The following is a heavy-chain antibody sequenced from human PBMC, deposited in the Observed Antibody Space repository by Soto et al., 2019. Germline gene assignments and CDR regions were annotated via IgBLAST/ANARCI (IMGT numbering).Heavy chain of an antibody. J-gene: IGHJ4*02. CDR1: GFTFSSYS. CDR3: ARDLAKLPPYSHDSKKFDY. D-gene: IGHD3-22*01. V-gene: IGHV3-21*01. Sequence: GGSLRLSCAASGFTFSSYSMNWVRQAPGKGLEWVSSISSSSSYIYYADSVKGRFTISRDNAKNSLYLQMNSLIVEDTAVYYCARDLAKLPPYSHDSKKFDYGGQGTLVTVST. CDR2: ISSSSSYI.